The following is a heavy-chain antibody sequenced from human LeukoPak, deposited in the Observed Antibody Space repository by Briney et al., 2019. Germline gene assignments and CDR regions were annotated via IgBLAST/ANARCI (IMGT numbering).Heavy chain of an antibody. J-gene: IGHJ5*02. V-gene: IGHV3-30-3*01. CDR2: LSFDGSNK. CDR1: GFTFSSYA. CDR3: AREMEDILTGYYMFDP. Sequence: PGGSLRLSCAASGFTFSSYAMHWVRQAPGKGLEGGAILSFDGSNKYYADSVRGRFTISRDNSKNSLYLHMNSLRAEDTAVYNCAREMEDILTGYYMFDPWGQGTLVIVSS. D-gene: IGHD3-9*01.